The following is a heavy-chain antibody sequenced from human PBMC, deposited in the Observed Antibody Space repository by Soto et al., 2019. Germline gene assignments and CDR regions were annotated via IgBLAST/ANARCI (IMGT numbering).Heavy chain of an antibody. CDR3: EHRPDTHYYGSGSYYNAAQNWFDP. CDR1: GFSLSTSGVG. Sequence: SGPTLVNPTQTLTLTCTFSGFSLSTSGVGVGWIRQPPGKALEWLALIYWDDDKRYSPSLKSRLTITKDTSKNQVVLTMTNMDPVDTATYYCEHRPDTHYYGSGSYYNAAQNWFDPWGQGTLVTVSS. CDR2: IYWDDDK. D-gene: IGHD3-10*01. V-gene: IGHV2-5*02. J-gene: IGHJ5*02.